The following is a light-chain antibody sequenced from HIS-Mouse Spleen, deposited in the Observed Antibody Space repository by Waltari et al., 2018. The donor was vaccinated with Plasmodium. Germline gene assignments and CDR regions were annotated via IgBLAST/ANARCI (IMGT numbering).Light chain of an antibody. Sequence: AIQMTQSPSSLSASVGDRVTITCRASQGIRNDLGWYQQKPGKAPRLLISAASSFQSGVPSRFSGSGSGTDFTLTISSLQPEDSATYYCLQDYNYPYTFGQGTKLEIK. CDR2: AAS. J-gene: IGKJ2*01. CDR3: LQDYNYPYT. CDR1: QGIRND. V-gene: IGKV1-6*01.